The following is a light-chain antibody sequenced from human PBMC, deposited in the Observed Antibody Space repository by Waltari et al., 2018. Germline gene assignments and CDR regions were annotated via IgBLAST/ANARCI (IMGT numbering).Light chain of an antibody. Sequence: DIKMTQSPSTLSASVGDSVTITCRANQTISYWLAWYQQKPGKAPTLLIYKSSVLQGGVPSRFSGTGSGTEFTLTISGLQPDDFATYYCLQYGRHWAFGPGTKVEI. CDR3: LQYGRHWA. CDR2: KSS. CDR1: QTISYW. V-gene: IGKV1-5*03. J-gene: IGKJ1*01.